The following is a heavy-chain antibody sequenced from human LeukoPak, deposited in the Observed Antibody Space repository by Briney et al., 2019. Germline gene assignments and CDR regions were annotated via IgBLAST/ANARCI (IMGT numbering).Heavy chain of an antibody. CDR3: ARDRDYSSGWESPNWFDP. CDR2: INRDGSEK. J-gene: IGHJ5*02. CDR1: GFTFSSYW. D-gene: IGHD6-19*01. Sequence: PGGSLRLSCAASGFTFSSYWMSWVRQTPGKGLEWVANINRDGSEKYHVDSVRGRCTISRDNAKNLLFLQMNTLRAEDTAVYYCARDRDYSSGWESPNWFDPWGQGTLVTVSS. V-gene: IGHV3-7*05.